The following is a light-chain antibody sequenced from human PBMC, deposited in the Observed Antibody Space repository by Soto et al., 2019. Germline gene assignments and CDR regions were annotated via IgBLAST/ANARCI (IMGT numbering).Light chain of an antibody. J-gene: IGKJ1*01. CDR1: QSVSNNY. CDR2: SAS. CDR3: QQYGSSGT. V-gene: IGKV3-20*01. Sequence: ENVFTQSPCTLSLYPGERATLSCRASQSVSNNYLAWYQQKPGQAPRLLIYSASNRATGIPDRFSGSGSGTDFTLTISRLEPEDFAVYYCQQYGSSGTFGQGTKVDVK.